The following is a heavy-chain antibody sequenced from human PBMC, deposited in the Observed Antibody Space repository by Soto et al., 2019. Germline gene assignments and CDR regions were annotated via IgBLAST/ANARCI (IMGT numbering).Heavy chain of an antibody. J-gene: IGHJ3*02. CDR3: AGDDSFAFEI. Sequence: PGGSLRLSCAASGFTFTSYSMNWVRQAPGKGLEWVSYIRGTTHYADSVKGRFTISRDNARSSLYLQMNSLRADDTAVYYCAGDDSFAFEIWGQGTMVTVS. CDR1: GFTFTSYS. CDR2: IRGTT. V-gene: IGHV3-48*01. D-gene: IGHD2-21*01.